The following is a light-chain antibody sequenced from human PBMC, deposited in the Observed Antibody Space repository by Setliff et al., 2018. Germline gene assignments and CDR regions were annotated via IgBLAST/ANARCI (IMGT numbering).Light chain of an antibody. CDR2: DVS. Sequence: QSALTQPRSVSGSPGQSVTISCTGTSSDVGGYNYVSWYQQHPGKAPKLMIYDVSKRPSGVPDRSSGSKSGNTASLTISGLQAEDEADYYCCSYAGSYTSLYVFGTGTRSPS. CDR3: CSYAGSYTSLYV. J-gene: IGLJ1*01. V-gene: IGLV2-11*01. CDR1: SSDVGGYNY.